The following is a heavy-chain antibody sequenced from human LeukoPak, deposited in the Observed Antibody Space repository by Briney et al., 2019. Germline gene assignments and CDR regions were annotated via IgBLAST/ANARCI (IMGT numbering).Heavy chain of an antibody. V-gene: IGHV4-59*13. J-gene: IGHJ4*02. CDR3: ARGRSGSYHSPFDY. CDR1: GGSISNYH. CDR2: IYYSGST. Sequence: PSETLSLTCTVSGGSISNYHWCWIRQPPGKGLEWIGYIYYSGSTNYNPSLESRVTISVDTSKNQFSLKLDSVTAADTAVYYCARGRSGSYHSPFDYWGQGTLVTVSS. D-gene: IGHD1-26*01.